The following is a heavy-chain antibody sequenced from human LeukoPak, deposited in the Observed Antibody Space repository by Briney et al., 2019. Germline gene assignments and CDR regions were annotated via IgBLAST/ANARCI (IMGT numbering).Heavy chain of an antibody. CDR2: ISYDGSNK. Sequence: PGGSLRLSCAASGFTFSSYAMHWVRQAPGKGLEWVAVISYDGSNKYYADSVKGRFTISRDNSKNTLYLQMNSLRAEDTAVYYCAKDGPYGSGSYPFYYYYYYGMDVWGQGTTVTVSS. CDR3: AKDGPYGSGSYPFYYYYYYGMDV. CDR1: GFTFSSYA. J-gene: IGHJ6*02. V-gene: IGHV3-30*04. D-gene: IGHD3-10*01.